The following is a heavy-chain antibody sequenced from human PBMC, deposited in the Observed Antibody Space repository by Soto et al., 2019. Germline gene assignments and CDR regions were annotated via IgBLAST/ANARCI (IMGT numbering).Heavy chain of an antibody. CDR1: GFTFTNAW. CDR3: ATNPLY. CDR2: IKSSGDGGTT. Sequence: EVQMVESGGGLVKPGGSLRLSCAASGFTFTNAWLNWVRQSPGKGLEWVGRIKSSGDGGTTDYAAPVKGRFTISRDDSKNTTYIQMNSLKTEDKALYYCATNPLYWGRGTLVTVSS. J-gene: IGHJ4*02. V-gene: IGHV3-15*07.